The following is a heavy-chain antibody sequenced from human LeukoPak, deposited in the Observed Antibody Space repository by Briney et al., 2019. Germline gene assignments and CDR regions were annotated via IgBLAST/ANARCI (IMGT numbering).Heavy chain of an antibody. Sequence: PSETLSLTCAVYGGPFSGYYWSWIRQPPGKGLEWIGEINHSGSTNYNPSLKSRVTISVDTSKNQFSLKLSSVTAADTAVYYCARGGATVTTFQNWFDPWGQGTLVTVSS. CDR1: GGPFSGYY. J-gene: IGHJ5*02. D-gene: IGHD4-17*01. CDR3: ARGGATVTTFQNWFDP. V-gene: IGHV4-34*01. CDR2: INHSGST.